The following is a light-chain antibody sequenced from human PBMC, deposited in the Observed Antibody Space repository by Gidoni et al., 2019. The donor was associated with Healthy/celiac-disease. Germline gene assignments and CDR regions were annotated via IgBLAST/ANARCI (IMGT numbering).Light chain of an antibody. CDR1: QSVSSY. V-gene: IGKV3-11*01. J-gene: IGKJ4*01. CDR2: DAS. CDR3: QQRRNWLT. Sequence: DIVLTKSPATLSLAPGERATLAGRASQSVSSYLACYQQKPGQSPRLLLYDASNRATGIPARFSGSGSGTDFTLTISILEPDDFAFYYCQQRRNWLTFGGGTKVEIK.